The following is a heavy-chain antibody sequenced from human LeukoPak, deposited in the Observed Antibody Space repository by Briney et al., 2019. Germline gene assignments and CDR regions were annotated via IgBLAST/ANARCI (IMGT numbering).Heavy chain of an antibody. D-gene: IGHD5-24*01. J-gene: IGHJ4*02. CDR3: ARIGYNHYFDY. Sequence: ASVKVSCKAPGYTFTDYYLHWVRQAPGQGLEWMGWSNPNSGGTNYAQTFQGRVTMTRDTSITTAYLELSRLRSDDTAVYYCARIGYNHYFDYWGQGTLVTVSS. CDR1: GYTFTDYY. V-gene: IGHV1-2*02. CDR2: SNPNSGGT.